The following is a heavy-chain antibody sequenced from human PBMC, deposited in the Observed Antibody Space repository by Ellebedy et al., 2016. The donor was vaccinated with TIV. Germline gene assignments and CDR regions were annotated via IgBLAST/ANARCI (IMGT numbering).Heavy chain of an antibody. CDR1: GNTFSTHT. CDR2: INPIFGTT. CDR3: AKGVVAATRPFDD. Sequence: AASVTVSCKASGNTFSTHTIYWTRQAPGQGLEWMGWINPIFGTTHFAQKFLGRVSLTADKSTTTAYLEVSRLRSEDTAVYYCAKGVVAATRPFDDWGQGSLVTVSS. V-gene: IGHV1-69*06. D-gene: IGHD2-15*01. J-gene: IGHJ4*02.